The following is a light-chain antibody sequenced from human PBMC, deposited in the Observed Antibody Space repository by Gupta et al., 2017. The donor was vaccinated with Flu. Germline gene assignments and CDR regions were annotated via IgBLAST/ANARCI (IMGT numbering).Light chain of an antibody. J-gene: IGKJ4*01. CDR3: QQDDNLPLT. CDR1: QDISNY. Sequence: IQMTHSPSSLSASVGDRVTITCQASQDISNYLDWYQQKPGKAPKLLIYDASNVETGVTSRFSGSGSGTDFTFTISSLQPEDIATYYCQQDDNLPLTFGGGTKVEIK. V-gene: IGKV1-33*01. CDR2: DAS.